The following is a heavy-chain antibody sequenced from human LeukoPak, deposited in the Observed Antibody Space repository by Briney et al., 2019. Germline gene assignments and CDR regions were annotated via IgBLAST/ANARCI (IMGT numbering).Heavy chain of an antibody. J-gene: IGHJ3*02. CDR3: ARGGRGPDAFDI. CDR2: IYYSGST. V-gene: IGHV4-59*01. Sequence: PSETLSLTCTVSGGSISSYYWSWIRQPPGKGLEWIGYIYYSGSTNYNPSRKSRVTISADTSKNQFSPKLSSVTAADTAVYYCARGGRGPDAFDIWGQGTMVTVSS. D-gene: IGHD3-10*01. CDR1: GGSISSYY.